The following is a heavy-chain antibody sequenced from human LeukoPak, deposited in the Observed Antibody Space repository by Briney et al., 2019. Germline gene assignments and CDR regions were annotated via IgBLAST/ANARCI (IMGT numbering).Heavy chain of an antibody. J-gene: IGHJ3*02. CDR2: INRDGSEK. V-gene: IGHV3-7*01. D-gene: IGHD3-16*01. CDR3: AREGADVFDI. CDR1: GFTLSSYW. Sequence: GGSQRLSCAASGFTLSSYWMSWVRQAPGKGLEWVANINRDGSEKYYVDSVKGRFTISRDNAKNSLYLQMNSLRTEDTAVFYCAREGADVFDIWGHGTMVTVSS.